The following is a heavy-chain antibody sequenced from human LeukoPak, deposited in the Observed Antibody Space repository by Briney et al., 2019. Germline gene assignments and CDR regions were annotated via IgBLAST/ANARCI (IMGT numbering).Heavy chain of an antibody. Sequence: SETLSLTCAVSGGSISSSNWWSWVRQPPGKGLEWIGEIYHSGSTNYNPSLKSRVTISVDKSKNQFSLKLSSVTAADTAVYYCARDLGTAAARYEDYWGQGTLVTVSS. CDR3: ARDLGTAAARYEDY. CDR2: IYHSGST. V-gene: IGHV4-4*02. CDR1: GGSISSSNW. J-gene: IGHJ4*02. D-gene: IGHD6-13*01.